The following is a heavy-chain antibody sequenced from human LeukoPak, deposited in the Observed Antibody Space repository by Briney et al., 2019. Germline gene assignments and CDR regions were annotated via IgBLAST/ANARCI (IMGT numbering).Heavy chain of an antibody. J-gene: IGHJ4*02. D-gene: IGHD5-18*01. CDR3: ARVKRTWIQLWLLGCYFDY. CDR2: INHSGST. CDR1: GGSISSRSYY. Sequence: SATLSLTFTVSGGSISSRSYYWGWIRQPPGKGLEWIGEINHSGSTNYNPSLKSRVTISVDTSKNQFSLKLSSVTAADTAVYYCARVKRTWIQLWLLGCYFDYWGQGTLVTVSS. V-gene: IGHV4-39*07.